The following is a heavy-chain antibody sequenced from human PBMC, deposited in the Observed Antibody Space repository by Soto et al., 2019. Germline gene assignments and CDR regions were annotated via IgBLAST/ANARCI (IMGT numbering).Heavy chain of an antibody. V-gene: IGHV1-18*01. D-gene: IGHD6-19*01. J-gene: IGHJ6*03. CDR1: GYSFTNYG. CDR2: ISGFNGNT. Sequence: QDQLVQSGAEVKKHGASVTVSCKASGYSFTNYGITWVRQAPGQGLEWMGWISGFNGNTPYAQKLQGRVTMTTDASTSTAYMELRSLRSDDTAVYYCARDRGVAPPVAGNTHYYYYMDVWGKRTTVTVSS. CDR3: ARDRGVAPPVAGNTHYYYYMDV.